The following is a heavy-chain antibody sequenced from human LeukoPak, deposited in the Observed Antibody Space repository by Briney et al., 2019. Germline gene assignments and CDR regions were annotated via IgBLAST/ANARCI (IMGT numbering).Heavy chain of an antibody. D-gene: IGHD1-26*01. V-gene: IGHV3-7*01. CDR2: IKQDGSEK. J-gene: IGHJ6*02. CDR3: ARERSSSGSYYYYYYGVDV. Sequence: GGSLRLSCAASGFTFSSYWMSWVRQAPGKGLEWVANIKQDGSEKYYVDSVKGRFTISRDNAKNSLYLQMNSLRAEDTAVYYCARERSSSGSYYYYYYGVDVWGQGTTVTVSS. CDR1: GFTFSSYW.